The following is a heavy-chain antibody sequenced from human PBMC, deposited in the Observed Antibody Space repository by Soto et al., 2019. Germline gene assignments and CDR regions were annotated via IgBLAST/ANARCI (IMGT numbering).Heavy chain of an antibody. Sequence: SVKVSCKASGYTFTSYDISWVRQAPGQGLEWMGGIIPIFGTANYAQKFQGRVTITADESTSTAYMELSSLRSEDTAVYYCASWSYDSSGYSYYYYGMDVWGQGTTVTVSS. CDR3: ASWSYDSSGYSYYYYGMDV. CDR2: IIPIFGTA. CDR1: GYTFTSYD. V-gene: IGHV1-69*13. J-gene: IGHJ6*02. D-gene: IGHD3-22*01.